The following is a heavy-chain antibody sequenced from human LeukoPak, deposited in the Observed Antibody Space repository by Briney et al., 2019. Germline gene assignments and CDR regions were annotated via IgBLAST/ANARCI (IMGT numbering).Heavy chain of an antibody. V-gene: IGHV4-39*01. J-gene: IGHJ6*03. CDR2: IYYSGST. D-gene: IGHD1-1*01. CDR1: GGPISSSSYY. Sequence: KPSETLSLTCTVSGGPISSSSYYWGWIRQPPGKGLEWIGSIYYSGSTYYNPSLKSRVTISVDTSKNQFSLKLSSVTAADTAVYYCASGNYYYYYYMDVWGKGTTVTVSS. CDR3: ASGNYYYYYYMDV.